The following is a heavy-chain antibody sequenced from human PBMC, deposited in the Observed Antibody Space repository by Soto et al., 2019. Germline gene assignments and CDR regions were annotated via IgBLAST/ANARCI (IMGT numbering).Heavy chain of an antibody. Sequence: QVQLVQSGAEVKKPGASVKVSCKASGYTFTSYGISWVRQAPGQGLERMGWISAYNGNTNYAQKLQGRVTMTTDTSTRTAYMELRSLRSDDTAVYYCARTEWQQLIPILNMDVWGKGTTVSVSS. CDR3: ARTEWQQLIPILNMDV. CDR2: ISAYNGNT. J-gene: IGHJ6*03. V-gene: IGHV1-18*01. D-gene: IGHD6-13*01. CDR1: GYTFTSYG.